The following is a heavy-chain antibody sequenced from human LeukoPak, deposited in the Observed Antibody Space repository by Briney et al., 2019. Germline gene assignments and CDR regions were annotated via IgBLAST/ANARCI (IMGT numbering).Heavy chain of an antibody. CDR2: IYSAGST. D-gene: IGHD1-20*01. CDR1: GFTVSSNY. Sequence: GGSLRLSCAASGFTVSSNYMSWVRQAPGRGLEWVSVIYSAGSTYYADSVKGRFTISRDNSKNTLYLQMNSLRVEDTAVYYCARVHNWACLDYWGQGTLVTVSS. V-gene: IGHV3-53*01. CDR3: ARVHNWACLDY. J-gene: IGHJ4*02.